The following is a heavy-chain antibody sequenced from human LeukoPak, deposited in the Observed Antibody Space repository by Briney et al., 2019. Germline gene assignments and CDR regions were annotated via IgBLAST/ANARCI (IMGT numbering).Heavy chain of an antibody. J-gene: IGHJ4*02. D-gene: IGHD6-19*01. CDR1: GFTFSGYA. Sequence: PGRSLRLSCAASGFTFSGYAMHWVRQAPGKGLEWVAVISYDGSTEYYADSVKGRFTISRDNSKTTLYLQMNSRRAEDAAVYYCATNGPGIAVAGYVDYWGQGTLVTVSS. V-gene: IGHV3-30-3*01. CDR2: ISYDGSTE. CDR3: ATNGPGIAVAGYVDY.